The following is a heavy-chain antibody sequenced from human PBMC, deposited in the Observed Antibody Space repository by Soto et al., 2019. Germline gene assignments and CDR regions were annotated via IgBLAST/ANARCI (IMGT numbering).Heavy chain of an antibody. Sequence: QVQLQESGPGLVKPTQTLSLTCSVSRAFINSGGFYYSWIRQPPGKGLEWLGYIFHSGSTLYNPSHRGRLTLSADTSRNQLSLYLTSVTAADTAVYYCVRGGIAGHWFDPWGQGILVTVSS. J-gene: IGHJ5*02. D-gene: IGHD2-15*01. CDR1: RAFINSGGFY. CDR3: VRGGIAGHWFDP. CDR2: IFHSGST. V-gene: IGHV4-31*03.